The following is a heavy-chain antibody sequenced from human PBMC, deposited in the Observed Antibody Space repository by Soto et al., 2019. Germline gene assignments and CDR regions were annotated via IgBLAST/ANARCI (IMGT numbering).Heavy chain of an antibody. D-gene: IGHD2-21*02. CDR1: GFTFSTYN. CDR3: ATDFSYRGGMTAPY. CDR2: ISSSSRTT. J-gene: IGHJ4*02. V-gene: IGHV3-48*02. Sequence: EVQLVESGGGLVQPGGSLRLSCAASGFTFSTYNMIWVRQAPGKGLEWVTYISSSSRTTYYADSVKGRFTISRDNAKNSLYLQMSSLRDEDTAVYYCATDFSYRGGMTAPYWGQGTLVTVSS.